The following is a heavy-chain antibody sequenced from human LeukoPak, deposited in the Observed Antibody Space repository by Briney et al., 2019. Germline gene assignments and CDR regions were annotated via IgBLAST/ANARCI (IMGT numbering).Heavy chain of an antibody. CDR1: GFTFSSYA. CDR2: IGGSGVST. V-gene: IGHV3-23*01. CDR3: AKESPHFDY. Sequence: GGSLRPSCVASGFTFSSYAMSWVRQAPGRGLEWVSVIGGSGVSTYYAGSVKGRFTISRDNSKNTVYLQMHALRAEDTALYYCAKESPHFDYWGQGTLVTVSS. J-gene: IGHJ4*02.